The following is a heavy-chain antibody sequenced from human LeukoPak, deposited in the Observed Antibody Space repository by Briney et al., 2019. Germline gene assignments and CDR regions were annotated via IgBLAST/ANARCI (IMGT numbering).Heavy chain of an antibody. CDR1: GFTFSSYA. V-gene: IGHV3-48*01. CDR3: AKMAVAGPYNCFDS. D-gene: IGHD6-19*01. J-gene: IGHJ5*01. Sequence: PGGSLRLSCAASGFTFSSYAMNWVRQAPGKGLEWVSYISGNTNTIYCADSVKGRFTISRDNAKNSLYLQMNNLRAEDTAVYYCAKMAVAGPYNCFDSWGQGTLDTVSS. CDR2: ISGNTNTI.